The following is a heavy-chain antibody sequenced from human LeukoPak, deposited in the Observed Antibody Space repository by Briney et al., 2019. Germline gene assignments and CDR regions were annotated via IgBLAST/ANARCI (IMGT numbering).Heavy chain of an antibody. V-gene: IGHV2-70*11. CDR3: ARIRDPAYSSSWYDDY. CDR2: IDWDDDE. CDR1: GFSLSTSGMC. J-gene: IGHJ4*02. Sequence: SGPALVKPTQTLTLTCTFSGFSLSTSGMCVSWIRQPPGKALEWLARIDWDDDEYYSTSLKTRLTISKDTSKNQVVLTMTNMDPVDTATYYCARIRDPAYSSSWYDDYWGQGTLVTVSS. D-gene: IGHD6-13*01.